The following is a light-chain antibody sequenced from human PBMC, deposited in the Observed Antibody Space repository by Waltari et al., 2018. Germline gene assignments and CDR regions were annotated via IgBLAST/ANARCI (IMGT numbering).Light chain of an antibody. CDR2: HIS. J-gene: IGLJ3*02. V-gene: IGLV7-46*01. CDR3: LLSYSGARV. CDR1: PGPVTSGTY. Sequence: QAVVTQEPSMTVSPGGTATLTSGSTPGPVTSGTYPYWFQQKPGQAPRTLIYHISNKHPWTPARFSGSLLGGKAALTLSGAQPEDEAEYYCLLSYSGARVFGGGTKLTVL.